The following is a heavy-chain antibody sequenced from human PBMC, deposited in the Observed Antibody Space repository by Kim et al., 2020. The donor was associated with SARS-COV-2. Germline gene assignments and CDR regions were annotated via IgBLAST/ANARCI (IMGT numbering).Heavy chain of an antibody. CDR3: ARGEAYCGGDCYSN. Sequence: ASVKVSCKASGYTFTGYYMHWVRQAPGQGLEWMGWINPNSGGTNYSQKFQGRVTMTRDTSISTAYMELSRLRSDDTAVYYCARGEAYCGGDCYSNWGQGTLVTVSS. V-gene: IGHV1-2*02. CDR1: GYTFTGYY. CDR2: INPNSGGT. J-gene: IGHJ4*02. D-gene: IGHD2-21*02.